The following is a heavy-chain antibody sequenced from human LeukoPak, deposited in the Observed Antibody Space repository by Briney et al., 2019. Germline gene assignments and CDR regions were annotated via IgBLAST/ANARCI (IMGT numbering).Heavy chain of an antibody. V-gene: IGHV4/OR15-8*02. D-gene: IGHD3-3*01. J-gene: IGHJ4*02. Sequence: SETLSLTCVVSGGSIDDNYLWTWVRQPPGKGLDWIGEISHTEGAKYCPSLEGRVSISMDRSKNLFSLMLRSVTAADTAVYFCARHYDFSSPYNNWGQGILATVSS. CDR2: ISHTEGA. CDR1: GGSIDDNYL. CDR3: ARHYDFSSPYNN.